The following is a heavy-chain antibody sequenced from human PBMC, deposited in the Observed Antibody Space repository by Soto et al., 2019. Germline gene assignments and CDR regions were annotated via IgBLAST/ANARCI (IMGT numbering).Heavy chain of an antibody. CDR2: INHSGST. D-gene: IGHD6-19*01. CDR1: GGSFSGYY. CDR3: ARVIAVAGVYYYGMDV. Sequence: XETLCLTCSVYGGSFSGYYWSWIRQPPGKGLEWIGEINHSGSTNYNPSLKSRVTISVDTSKNQFSLKLSSVTAADTAVYYCARVIAVAGVYYYGMDVWGQGTTVTVSS. V-gene: IGHV4-34*01. J-gene: IGHJ6*02.